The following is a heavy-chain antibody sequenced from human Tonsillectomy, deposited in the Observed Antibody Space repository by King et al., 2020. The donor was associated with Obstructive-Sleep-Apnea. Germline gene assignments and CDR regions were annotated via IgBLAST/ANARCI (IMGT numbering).Heavy chain of an antibody. CDR3: AIQTRGSGSYYFDY. J-gene: IGHJ4*02. CDR2: IYPGDSDT. CDR1: GDNFAVYW. Sequence: QLVQSGAEVKKPGESLKISCKGSGDNFAVYWIGWVRQMPGKGLEWMGIIYPGDSDTRYSPSFQGQVTISADKSINTVYLQGISLKASDTAMYYCAIQTRGSGSYYFDYWGQGTLLTVSS. V-gene: IGHV5-51*01. D-gene: IGHD3-10*01.